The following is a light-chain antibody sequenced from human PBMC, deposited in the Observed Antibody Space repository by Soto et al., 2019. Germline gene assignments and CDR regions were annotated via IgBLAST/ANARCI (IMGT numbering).Light chain of an antibody. CDR1: SSNIGSNY. CDR2: GNN. Sequence: QSVLTQPPSASETPGQRVTISCSGSSSNIGSNYVYWYQQLPGAAPKLLIYGNNQRPSGVPDRFSGSKSGTSASLAISGLRSEAEADYYGAAWDDSLSGALFGGGTKLTVL. V-gene: IGLV1-47*01. CDR3: AAWDDSLSGAL. J-gene: IGLJ2*01.